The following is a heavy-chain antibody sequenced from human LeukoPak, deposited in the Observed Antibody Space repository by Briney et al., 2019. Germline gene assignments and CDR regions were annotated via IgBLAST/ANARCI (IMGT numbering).Heavy chain of an antibody. CDR1: GGSIDSTHW. CDR2: IYHTGST. Sequence: SGTLSPTCAVSGGSIDSTHWWSWVRQPPGKGLEWIGEIYHTGSTNYNPSLKNRVTMSVDKSKNLFSLNLSSVTAADTAVYYCARDAYYDWGQGTLVTVSS. J-gene: IGHJ4*02. CDR3: ARDAYYD. D-gene: IGHD3-10*01. V-gene: IGHV4-4*02.